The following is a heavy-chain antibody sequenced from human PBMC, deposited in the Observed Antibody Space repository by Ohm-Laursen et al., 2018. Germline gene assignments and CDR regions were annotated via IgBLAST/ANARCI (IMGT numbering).Heavy chain of an antibody. J-gene: IGHJ6*02. CDR1: AFSLTASN. CDR3: ARARPPTYYYGMDV. CDR2: ISSSSSYI. Sequence: GSLRLSCTASAFSLTASNMNWVRQAPGTGLEWVSSISSSSSYIYYADSVKGRFTISRDNAKNSLYLQMNSLRAEDTAVYYCARARPPTYYYGMDVWGQGTTVTVSS. V-gene: IGHV3-21*04. D-gene: IGHD6-6*01.